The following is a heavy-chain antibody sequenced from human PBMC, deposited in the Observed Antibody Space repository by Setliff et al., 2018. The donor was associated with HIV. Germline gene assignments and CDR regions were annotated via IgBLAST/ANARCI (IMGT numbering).Heavy chain of an antibody. CDR1: GGSISSGSYY. CDR3: ARRTFGSGRIDP. V-gene: IGHV4-61*10. J-gene: IGHJ5*02. CDR2: IYYSGST. Sequence: SETLSLTCTVSGGSISSGSYYWSWIRQPAGKGLEWIGYIYYSGSTNYNPSLKSRVTISIDTSKNQFSLNLDSVTTTDTAVYYCARRTFGSGRIDPWGQGTLVTVSS. D-gene: IGHD3-16*01.